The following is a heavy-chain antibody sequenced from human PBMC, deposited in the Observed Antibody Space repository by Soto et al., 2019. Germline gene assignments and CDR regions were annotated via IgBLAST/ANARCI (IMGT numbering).Heavy chain of an antibody. CDR1: GFTFSDYY. J-gene: IGHJ5*02. V-gene: IGHV3-11*01. CDR2: ISSSGSTI. CDR3: ARTRIAAQPAAVWFDP. D-gene: IGHD6-6*01. Sequence: QVQLVESGGGLVKPGGSLRLSCAASGFTFSDYYMSWIRQAPGKGLEWVSYISSSGSTIYYTDSVKGRFTISRDNAKNSLYLQMNSLRAEDTAVYYCARTRIAAQPAAVWFDPWGQGTLVTVSS.